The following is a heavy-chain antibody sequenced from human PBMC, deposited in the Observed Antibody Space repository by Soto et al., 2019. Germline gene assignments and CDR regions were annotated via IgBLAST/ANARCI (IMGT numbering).Heavy chain of an antibody. Sequence: GGSLRLSCAASGFTFSSYWMHWVRQAPGKGLVWVSRINSDGSSTSYADSVKGRFTISRDNAKNTLYLQMNSLRAEDTAVYYCARGGGRYSSGWYYFDYWGQGTLVTVSS. J-gene: IGHJ4*02. CDR1: GFTFSSYW. V-gene: IGHV3-74*01. CDR2: INSDGSST. D-gene: IGHD6-19*01. CDR3: ARGGGRYSSGWYYFDY.